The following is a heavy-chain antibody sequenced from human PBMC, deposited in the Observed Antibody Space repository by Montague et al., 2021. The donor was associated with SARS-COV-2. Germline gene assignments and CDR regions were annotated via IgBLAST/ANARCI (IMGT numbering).Heavy chain of an antibody. V-gene: IGHV4-34*01. CDR3: ARSREEFTSIAVIITSGMHYFDS. D-gene: IGHD3-22*01. J-gene: IGHJ4*02. Sequence: SETLSLTCAVYGGSFSGYYWSWVRQAPGKGLEWIGEINHSGSTHYNPSLKSRVSMSVDTSKNQFSLKMSSVTAADTAVFYCARSREEFTSIAVIITSGMHYFDSWGQGTLVTVSS. CDR2: INHSGST. CDR1: GGSFSGYY.